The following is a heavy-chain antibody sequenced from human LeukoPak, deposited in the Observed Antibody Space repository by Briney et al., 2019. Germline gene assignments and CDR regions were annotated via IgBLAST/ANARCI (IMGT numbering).Heavy chain of an antibody. V-gene: IGHV4-34*01. CDR1: GGSFNDYY. J-gene: IGHJ3*01. CDR2: INRGGST. D-gene: IGHD1-26*01. Sequence: TSETLSLTCAVYGGSFNDYYWSWIRRPPGKGLEWIGEINRGGSTNYSPSLKSRVTISVDTSKSQFSLKLTSVTAADTAVYYCARNGIIDAFDVWGQGTLVIVSS. CDR3: ARNGIIDAFDV.